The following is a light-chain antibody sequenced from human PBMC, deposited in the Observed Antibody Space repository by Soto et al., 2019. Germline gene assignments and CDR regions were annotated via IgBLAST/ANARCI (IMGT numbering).Light chain of an antibody. J-gene: IGKJ1*01. V-gene: IGKV1-5*01. CDR1: QSISSW. CDR2: DAS. Sequence: DIQMTQSPSTLSASVGDRVTITCRASQSISSWLDWYQQKPGKAPKLLIYDASSLESGVPSRFSGSGSGTEFTLTISSLQPDDFATYYCQQYNSYPCTFGQGTKVDNK. CDR3: QQYNSYPCT.